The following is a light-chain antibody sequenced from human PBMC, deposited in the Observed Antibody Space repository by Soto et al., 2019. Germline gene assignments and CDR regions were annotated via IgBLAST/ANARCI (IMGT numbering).Light chain of an antibody. CDR3: QESNSVPFA. CDR2: KAS. J-gene: IGKJ4*01. V-gene: IGKV1-39*01. Sequence: DIQMTQSPSSLSASVGDRVTITCRASRGIGFYLNWYQQKVGKAPKLLIYKASTLQSGVPSRFSGGCSGTSFTLTVSDPQPEDFATYYCQESNSVPFAFGGGTKLEIK. CDR1: RGIGFY.